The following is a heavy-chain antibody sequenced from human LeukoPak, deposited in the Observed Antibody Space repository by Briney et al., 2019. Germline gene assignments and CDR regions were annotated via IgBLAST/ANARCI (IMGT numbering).Heavy chain of an antibody. J-gene: IGHJ5*02. CDR1: GGSISSSSYY. Sequence: SETLSLTCTVSGGSISSSSYYWGWIRQPPGKGLEWIGSIYYSGSTYYNPSLKSRVTISVDTSKNQFSLKLSSVTAADTAVYYCARGRWLYDSSGYDWFDPWGQGTLVTVSS. CDR2: IYYSGST. D-gene: IGHD3-22*01. CDR3: ARGRWLYDSSGYDWFDP. V-gene: IGHV4-39*07.